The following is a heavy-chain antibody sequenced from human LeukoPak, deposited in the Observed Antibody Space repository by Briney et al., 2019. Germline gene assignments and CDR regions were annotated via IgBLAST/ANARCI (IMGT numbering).Heavy chain of an antibody. V-gene: IGHV3-20*04. CDR1: GFTFDDYA. J-gene: IGHJ4*02. D-gene: IGHD3-22*01. CDR3: ARIGGYYDSSGYFDY. Sequence: SGGSLRLSCEASGFTFDDYAMSWVRQAPGQGLEWVSGINWNGGGSGYADSVKGRFTISRDNAKNSLYLQMNSLRAEDTAVYYCARIGGYYDSSGYFDYWGQGTLVTVSS. CDR2: INWNGGGS.